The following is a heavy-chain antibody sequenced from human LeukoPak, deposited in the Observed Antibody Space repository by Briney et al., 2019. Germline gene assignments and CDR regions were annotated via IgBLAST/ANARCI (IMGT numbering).Heavy chain of an antibody. J-gene: IGHJ4*02. CDR3: AKVCYDYVWGSYRYPYYFDY. D-gene: IGHD3-16*02. CDR1: GFTFSNYA. Sequence: GGSLRLSCAPSGFTFSNYAMSWVRQAPGKGLEWVSAISGSGGSTYYADSVKGRFTISRDNSKNSLYLQMNSLRAEDTAVYYCAKVCYDYVWGSYRYPYYFDYWGQGTLVTVSS. CDR2: ISGSGGST. V-gene: IGHV3-23*01.